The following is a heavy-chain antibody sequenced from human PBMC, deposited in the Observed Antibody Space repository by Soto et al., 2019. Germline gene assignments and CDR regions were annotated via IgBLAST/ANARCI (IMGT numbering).Heavy chain of an antibody. D-gene: IGHD4-17*01. CDR3: ASYINYGDYPAVELAFDI. CDR2: IYYSGST. Sequence: SETLSLTCTVSGGSISSGGYYWSWIRQHPGKGLEWIGYIYYSGSTYYNPSLKIRVTISVDTSKNQFALKLSSVTAADTAVYYCASYINYGDYPAVELAFDIWGQGTMVTVSS. V-gene: IGHV4-31*03. CDR1: GGSISSGGYY. J-gene: IGHJ3*02.